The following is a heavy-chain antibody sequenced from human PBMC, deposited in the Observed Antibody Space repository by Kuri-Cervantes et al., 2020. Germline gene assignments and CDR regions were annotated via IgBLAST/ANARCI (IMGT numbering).Heavy chain of an antibody. V-gene: IGHV1-2*02. J-gene: IGHJ4*02. CDR1: GYTFTGYY. CDR3: ARDLFPTAMVTGLDY. D-gene: IGHD5-18*01. Sequence: ASVKVSCKASGYTFTGYYMHWVRQAPGQGLEWMGWINPNSGGTNYAQKLQGRVTMTTDTSTSTAYMELRSLRSDDTAVYYCARDLFPTAMVTGLDYWGQGTLVTVSS. CDR2: INPNSGGT.